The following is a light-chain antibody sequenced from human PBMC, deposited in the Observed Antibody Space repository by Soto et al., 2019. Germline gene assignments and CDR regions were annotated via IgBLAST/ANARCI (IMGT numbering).Light chain of an antibody. J-gene: IGLJ1*01. CDR2: EVS. CDR1: SSDVGSHNL. CDR3: CSYAGSSTSRV. V-gene: IGLV2-23*02. Sequence: QSALTQPASVSGSPGQSITISCTGTSSDVGSHNLVSWYQQHPGKAPKFMIYEVSKRPSGVSNRFSGSKSGNTASLTISGLQAEDEADYYCCSYAGSSTSRVFGTGTKVTDL.